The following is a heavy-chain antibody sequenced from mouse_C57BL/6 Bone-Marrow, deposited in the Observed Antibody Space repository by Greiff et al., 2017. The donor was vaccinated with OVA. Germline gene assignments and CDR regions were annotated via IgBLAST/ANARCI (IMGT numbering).Heavy chain of an antibody. CDR1: GFTFSSYG. V-gene: IGHV5-6*01. CDR3: ARPLEMAMDD. Sequence: EVKLVESGGDLVKPGGSLKLSCAASGFTFSSYGMSWVRQTPDKRLEWVATICSGGSYTYYPDSVKGRVTISRDNAKNTLYLQMSSLKSEDTAMYYCARPLEMAMDDGGQGTSVTVAA. CDR2: ICSGGSYT. J-gene: IGHJ4*01.